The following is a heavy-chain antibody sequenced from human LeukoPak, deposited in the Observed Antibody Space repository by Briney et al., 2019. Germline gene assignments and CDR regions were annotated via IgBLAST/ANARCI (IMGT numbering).Heavy chain of an antibody. J-gene: IGHJ6*02. CDR3: ARGNSHGMDV. D-gene: IGHD4-23*01. Sequence: GGSLRLSCAASGFTFSSYWMHWVRHAPGKGLVWVSRIHSDGSTTSYADSVKGRFTISRDNAKNTLYLKMNSLRAEDTAVYYCARGNSHGMDVWGQGTTVTVSS. CDR2: IHSDGSTT. V-gene: IGHV3-74*01. CDR1: GFTFSSYW.